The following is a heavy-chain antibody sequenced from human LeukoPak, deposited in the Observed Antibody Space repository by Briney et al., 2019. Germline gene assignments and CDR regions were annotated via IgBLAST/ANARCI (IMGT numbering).Heavy chain of an antibody. V-gene: IGHV3-23*01. D-gene: IGHD6-19*01. J-gene: IGHJ4*02. CDR3: AKIGLVFDYVDY. Sequence: GGTLRLSCAASGFTFSSYGMSWVRQAPGKGLEWVSAISGSGGSTYYADSVKGRFTISRDNSKNTLYLQMNSLRAEDTAVYYCAKIGLVFDYVDYWGQGTLVTVSS. CDR2: ISGSGGST. CDR1: GFTFSSYG.